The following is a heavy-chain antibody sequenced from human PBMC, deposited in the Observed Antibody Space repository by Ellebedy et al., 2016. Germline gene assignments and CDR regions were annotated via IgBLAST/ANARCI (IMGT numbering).Heavy chain of an antibody. V-gene: IGHV4-59*11. CDR3: ARYGVTMVRGVIEYNWFDS. CDR1: GDSIRSHY. J-gene: IGHJ5*01. Sequence: SETLSLTCTVSGDSIRSHYWSWIRQPPGKGLEWIGYLYNSGNTDYNPSLKGRGTISVDPSKNPILLNLRSVTAADTAIYYCARYGVTMVRGVIEYNWFDSWGQGAPVTVSS. D-gene: IGHD3-10*01. CDR2: LYNSGNT.